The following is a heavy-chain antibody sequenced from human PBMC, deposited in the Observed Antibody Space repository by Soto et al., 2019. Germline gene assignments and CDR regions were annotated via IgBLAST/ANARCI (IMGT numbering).Heavy chain of an antibody. D-gene: IGHD6-13*01. Sequence: KPSDPLTHTCTFSGVTIRSYYSSWIRQPPGKGLEWIGYIYYSGSTNYNHSLKSRVTISVDTSKNQFSLKLSSVTAADTAVYYCASSNIAAAGFYYYGMDVWGRGTTVT. V-gene: IGHV4-59*07. CDR2: IYYSGST. J-gene: IGHJ6*02. CDR1: GVTIRSYY. CDR3: ASSNIAAAGFYYYGMDV.